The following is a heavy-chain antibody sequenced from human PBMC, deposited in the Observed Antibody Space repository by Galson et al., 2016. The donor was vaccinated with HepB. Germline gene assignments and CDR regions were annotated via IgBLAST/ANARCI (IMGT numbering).Heavy chain of an antibody. J-gene: IGHJ4*02. CDR1: GFSFSNYW. Sequence: SLRLSCAASGFSFSNYWMSWVRQAPGKGLEWVADIKEDGSNTYYMDSVKGRFTISRDNTKNSLYLQMKSLRDEDTAVYFCARTSYSYDTSDYSEAIYFDYWGQGTLVSVSS. V-gene: IGHV3-7*04. CDR2: IKEDGSNT. D-gene: IGHD3-16*01. CDR3: ARTSYSYDTSDYSEAIYFDY.